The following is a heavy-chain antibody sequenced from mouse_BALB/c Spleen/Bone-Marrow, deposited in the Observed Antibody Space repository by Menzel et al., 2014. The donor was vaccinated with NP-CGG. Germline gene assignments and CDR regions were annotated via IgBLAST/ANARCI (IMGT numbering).Heavy chain of an antibody. CDR1: GFKFKNTF. Sequence: EVQLKGSGAELVKPGASVKFSCTAPGFKFKNTFMPWVKQRPEQGLEWFGGIIPPNGNPKYNPKFQGKATITADTSSNTAYLQLSSLTSEDTAVYYCARYRLGTYFDYWGQGTTLTVSS. J-gene: IGHJ2*01. V-gene: IGHV14-3*02. D-gene: IGHD2-14*01. CDR3: ARYRLGTYFDY. CDR2: IIPPNGNP.